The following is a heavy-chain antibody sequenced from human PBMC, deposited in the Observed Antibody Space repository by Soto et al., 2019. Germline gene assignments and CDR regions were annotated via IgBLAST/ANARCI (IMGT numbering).Heavy chain of an antibody. CDR1: GSTTTGYY. CDR3: ARFITDYDILTGPSQDYYYGMDV. CDR2: INPNSGGT. Sequence: ASVKVSCKASGSTTTGYYMHWVRQAPGQGHEWMGWINPNSGGTNYAQKFQGWVTMTRDTSISTAYLQWSSVKASDTAMYYCARFITDYDILTGPSQDYYYGMDVWGQGTTVTVSS. J-gene: IGHJ6*02. V-gene: IGHV1-2*04. D-gene: IGHD3-9*01.